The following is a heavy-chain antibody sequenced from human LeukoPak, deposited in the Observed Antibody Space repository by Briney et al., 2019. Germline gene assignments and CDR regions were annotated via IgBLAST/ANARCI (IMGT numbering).Heavy chain of an antibody. Sequence: PSETLSLTCAASGCSFSSYYWSWVRQPPGKGLEWIGEINHSGSTNYNPSLKSRGTISVDTSKNQFSLKLSSVTAADTAVYYCASGRKSLLAVFDYAGQGTLVTVSS. CDR2: INHSGST. CDR1: GCSFSSYY. D-gene: IGHD3-10*01. V-gene: IGHV4-34*01. J-gene: IGHJ4*02. CDR3: ASGRKSLLAVFDY.